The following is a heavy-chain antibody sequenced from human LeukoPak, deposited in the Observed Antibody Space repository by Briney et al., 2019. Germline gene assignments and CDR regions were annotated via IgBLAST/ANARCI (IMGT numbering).Heavy chain of an antibody. J-gene: IGHJ1*01. D-gene: IGHD3-22*01. CDR1: RYTFTRHA. Sequence: GAPVKVSCTPSRYTFTRHAINWVRQVPGQGFEWMGWISVDTGNPTYAQGFTGRFVFSLDTSVSTAYLQISSLKAEDTAVYYCARYYYDSSGYYYGYFQHWGQGTLVTVSS. CDR2: ISVDTGNP. CDR3: ARYYYDSSGYYYGYFQH. V-gene: IGHV7-4-1*02.